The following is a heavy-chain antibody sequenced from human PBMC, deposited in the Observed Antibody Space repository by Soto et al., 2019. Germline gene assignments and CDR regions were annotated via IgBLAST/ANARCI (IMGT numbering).Heavy chain of an antibody. D-gene: IGHD6-13*01. CDR3: ARRVAAAGTTHVDY. CDR2: IYYSGST. CDR1: GGSISSSSYY. Sequence: PSETLSLTCTVSGGSISSSSYYWGWIRQPPGKGLEWIGSIYYSGSTYYNPSLKSRVTISVDTSKNQFSLKLSSVTAADTAVYYRARRVAAAGTTHVDYCGQGTLVTVSS. V-gene: IGHV4-39*01. J-gene: IGHJ4*02.